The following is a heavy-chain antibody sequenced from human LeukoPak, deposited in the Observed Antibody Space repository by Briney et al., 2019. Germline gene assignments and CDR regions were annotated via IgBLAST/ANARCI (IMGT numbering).Heavy chain of an antibody. Sequence: GASVKVSCKASGYTFTSYDINWVRQATGQGLEWMGWMNPNSGNTGYAQKFQGRVTMTRNTSISTAYMELSSLRSEDTAVYYCARRAVGRSARPTADYWYFDLWGRGTLVTVSS. CDR1: GYTFTSYD. J-gene: IGHJ2*01. CDR2: MNPNSGNT. V-gene: IGHV1-8*01. D-gene: IGHD6-6*01. CDR3: ARRAVGRSARPTADYWYFDL.